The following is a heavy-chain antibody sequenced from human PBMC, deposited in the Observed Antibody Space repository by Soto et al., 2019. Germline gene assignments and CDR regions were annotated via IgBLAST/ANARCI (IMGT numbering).Heavy chain of an antibody. Sequence: QVQLQQWGAGPLRPLETLSLTCGVSGGSFSGYYWAWIRQSPGKGLEWIGEINDRGSINYNPSLKSRVSISVATSKNHSSRNLRSVTAADTAVYYCARESHDILTGPPWVWYFDLWGRGTLVTVSS. CDR2: INDRGSI. D-gene: IGHD3-9*01. CDR1: GGSFSGYY. CDR3: ARESHDILTGPPWVWYFDL. V-gene: IGHV4-34*01. J-gene: IGHJ2*01.